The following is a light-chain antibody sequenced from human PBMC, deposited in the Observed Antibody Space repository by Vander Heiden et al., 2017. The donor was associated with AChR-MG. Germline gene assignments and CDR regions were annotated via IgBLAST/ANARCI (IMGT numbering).Light chain of an antibody. J-gene: IGLJ3*02. Sequence: QLMLTQSPSASASLGAWVTLTCSLCSGHSHYDIASPQQQPGTGPRSLTTVNSHGSHSKGDGIPDHCSGSSSGAERSLIISSLQSDDEADYYCRAWGDGSLNWVFGGGTKLTVL. CDR2: VNSHGSH. CDR1: SGHSHYD. V-gene: IGLV4-69*01. CDR3: RAWGDGSLNWV.